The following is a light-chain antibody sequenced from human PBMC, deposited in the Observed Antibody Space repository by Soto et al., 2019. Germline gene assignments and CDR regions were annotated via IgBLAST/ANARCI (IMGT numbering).Light chain of an antibody. CDR1: RIGRKS. Sequence: SYELTQPPSESVAPGETASISCGGDRIGRKSVHWYQQKPGQAPVLVMYYDNDRPSEIPERFSGFKSGNTATLDISGVEDGDDADYYCQVWDTSSDHYVFGPGTKLTVL. CDR3: QVWDTSSDHYV. V-gene: IGLV3-21*04. CDR2: YDN. J-gene: IGLJ1*01.